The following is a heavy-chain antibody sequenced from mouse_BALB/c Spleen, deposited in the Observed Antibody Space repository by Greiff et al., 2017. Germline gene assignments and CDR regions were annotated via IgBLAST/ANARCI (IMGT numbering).Heavy chain of an antibody. CDR1: GYTFTSYT. V-gene: IGHV1-4*02. Sequence: VQLQQSAAELARPGASVKMSCKASGYTFTSYTMHWVKQRPGQGLEWIGYINPSSGYTEYNQKFKDKTTLTADKSSSTAYMQLSSLTSEDSAVYYCARHYGYAMDYWGQGTSVTVSS. J-gene: IGHJ4*01. CDR2: INPSSGYT. CDR3: ARHYGYAMDY. D-gene: IGHD1-1*01.